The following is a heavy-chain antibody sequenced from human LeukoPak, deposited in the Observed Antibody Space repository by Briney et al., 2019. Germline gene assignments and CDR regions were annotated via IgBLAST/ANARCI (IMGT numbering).Heavy chain of an antibody. CDR1: GFTFSSYD. V-gene: IGHV3-13*05. Sequence: GGSLRLSCAASGFTFSSYDMHWVRQATGKGLEWVSAIGTAGDPYYPGSVKGRFTISRDNSKNTLYLQMNSLRAEDTAVYYCAKSFRVGDPSSGWYGGWAGGVDYWGQGTLVTVSS. D-gene: IGHD6-19*01. J-gene: IGHJ4*02. CDR2: IGTAGDP. CDR3: AKSFRVGDPSSGWYGGWAGGVDY.